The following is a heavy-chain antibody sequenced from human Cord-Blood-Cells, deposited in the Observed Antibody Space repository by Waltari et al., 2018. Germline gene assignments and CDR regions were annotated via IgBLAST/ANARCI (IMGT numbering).Heavy chain of an antibody. CDR3: AKMTRGYSGYVTDAFDI. CDR1: GYTLTELS. D-gene: IGHD5-12*01. Sequence: QVHLLQSGAEVKTRRASVMVSCRVSGYTLTELSMLCVRQAHATGLEWMGGFDPEDGETIYAQKFQGRVTMTEDTSTDTAYMELSSLRSEDTAVYYCAKMTRGYSGYVTDAFDIWGQGTMVTVSS. J-gene: IGHJ3*02. CDR2: FDPEDGET. V-gene: IGHV1-24*01.